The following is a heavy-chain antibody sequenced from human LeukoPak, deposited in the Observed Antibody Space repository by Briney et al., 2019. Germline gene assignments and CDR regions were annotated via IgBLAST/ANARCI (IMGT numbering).Heavy chain of an antibody. CDR2: IKSEPDGGTT. CDR3: TTASYDYYDTSGYSSGGF. D-gene: IGHD3-22*01. J-gene: IGHJ4*02. Sequence: GGSLRLTCAASGFSFNYAWMNWVRQAPGKGLEWVGRIKSEPDGGTTTYAAPVRGRFTISRDDSKNMLYLQMSSLKIEDTAVYYCTTASYDYYDTSGYSSGGFWGQGTLVTVSS. CDR1: GFSFNYAW. V-gene: IGHV3-15*01.